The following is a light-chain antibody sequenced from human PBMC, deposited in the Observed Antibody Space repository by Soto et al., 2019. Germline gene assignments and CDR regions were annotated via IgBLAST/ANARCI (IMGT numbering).Light chain of an antibody. Sequence: DIPLTQSPSSLSASVGDRVTITCRARQGISNDLSWYQQKPGKAPKRLIYAASSLQSGVPLRFSGSGSGTEFTLTSSSLQPEDFVTYYCLQPNRYPYTFGQGTKLEIK. CDR2: AAS. J-gene: IGKJ2*01. CDR1: QGISND. V-gene: IGKV1-17*01. CDR3: LQPNRYPYT.